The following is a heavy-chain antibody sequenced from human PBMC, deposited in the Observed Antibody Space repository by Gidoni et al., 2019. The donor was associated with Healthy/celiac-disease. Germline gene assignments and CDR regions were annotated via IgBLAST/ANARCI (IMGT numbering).Heavy chain of an antibody. CDR3: AKDRGVFWGSGSHTNYYYYGMDV. Sequence: QVQLVESGGGVVQPGRSLRLSCAASGFTFSSYGMHWVRQAPGKGLEWVAVISYDGSNKYYADSVKGRFTISRDNSKNTLYLQMNSLRAEDTAVYYCAKDRGVFWGSGSHTNYYYYGMDVWGQGTTVTVSS. V-gene: IGHV3-30*18. CDR1: GFTFSSYG. CDR2: ISYDGSNK. D-gene: IGHD3-10*01. J-gene: IGHJ6*02.